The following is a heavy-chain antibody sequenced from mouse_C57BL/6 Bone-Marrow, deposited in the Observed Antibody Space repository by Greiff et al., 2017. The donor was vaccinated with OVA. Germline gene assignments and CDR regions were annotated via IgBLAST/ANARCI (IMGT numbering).Heavy chain of an antibody. V-gene: IGHV1-55*01. D-gene: IGHD2-3*01. CDR3: ARSGWLLHAMDY. J-gene: IGHJ4*01. CDR1: GSTSTIYV. Sequence: QVQLQHPQAELLTPLAPFKISCKSSGSTSTIYVIPWVKQRPGQFRYWIGDIYPGSGSTNYNEKFKSKATLTVDTSSSTAYMQLSSLTSEDSAVYYCARSGWLLHAMDYWGQGTSVTVSS. CDR2: IYPGSGST.